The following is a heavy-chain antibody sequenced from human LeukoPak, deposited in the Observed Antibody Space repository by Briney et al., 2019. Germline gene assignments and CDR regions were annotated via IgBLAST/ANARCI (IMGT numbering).Heavy chain of an antibody. J-gene: IGHJ6*03. V-gene: IGHV4-38-2*02. CDR2: IYHSGST. CDR3: ARVGATNDLGIYYYMDV. D-gene: IGHD1-26*01. Sequence: SETLSLTCTVSGYSISSGYYWGWIRQPPGKGLEWIGSIYHSGSTYDNPSLKSRVTISVDTSKNQFSLKLSSVTAADTAVYYCARVGATNDLGIYYYMDVWGKGTTVTVSS. CDR1: GYSISSGYY.